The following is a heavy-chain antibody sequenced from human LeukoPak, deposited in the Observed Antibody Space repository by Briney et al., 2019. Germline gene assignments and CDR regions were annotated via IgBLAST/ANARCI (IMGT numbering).Heavy chain of an antibody. J-gene: IGHJ4*02. V-gene: IGHV3-48*03. CDR2: ISSSGSTI. Sequence: GGSLRLSCAASGFTFSSYEMNWVRQAPGKGLEWVSYISSSGSTIYYADSVKGRFTISRDNAKNSLYLQMNSLRAEDTAVYYCARASRATVTTRVDYWGQGTLVTVSS. CDR3: ARASRATVTTRVDY. D-gene: IGHD4-17*01. CDR1: GFTFSSYE.